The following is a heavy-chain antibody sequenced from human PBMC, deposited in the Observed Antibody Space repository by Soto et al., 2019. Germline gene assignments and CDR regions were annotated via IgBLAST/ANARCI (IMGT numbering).Heavy chain of an antibody. J-gene: IGHJ3*01. CDR1: GFTFSTYP. V-gene: IGHV3-23*01. CDR3: STRQSWSYYAAFDV. D-gene: IGHD1-26*01. CDR2: IHGRGETA. Sequence: LESGGGLAQPGGTRRIPCAASGFTFSTYPMAWVRQAPGKGLAWVTTIHGRGETAYYADSVKGRFTISRDNSKNTVYLQIDSMRDEDTAIYYCSTRQSWSYYAAFDVWGQGTLVTVSS.